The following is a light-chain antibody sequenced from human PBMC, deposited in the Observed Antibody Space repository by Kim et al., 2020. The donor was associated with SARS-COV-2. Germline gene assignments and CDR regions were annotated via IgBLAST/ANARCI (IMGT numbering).Light chain of an antibody. CDR3: QQYNSYSPWT. J-gene: IGKJ1*01. V-gene: IGKV1-5*03. CDR1: QSISGL. Sequence: DIQTTQSPSTLSASVGDRVTITCRASQSISGLLAWYQQRPGKAPKLLIYKASTLESGVPSRFSGSGSGTEFTLTISSLQPDDFATYYCQQYNSYSPWTFGQGTKVDIK. CDR2: KAS.